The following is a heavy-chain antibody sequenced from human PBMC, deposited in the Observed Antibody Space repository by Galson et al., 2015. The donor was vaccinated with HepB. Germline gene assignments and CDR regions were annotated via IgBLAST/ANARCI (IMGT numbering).Heavy chain of an antibody. CDR3: ARNLITMTGWSFDL. CDR2: IYYTGST. J-gene: IGHJ2*01. D-gene: IGHD3-22*01. V-gene: IGHV4-28*01. CDR1: GYSISSNNW. Sequence: SETLSLTCAASGYSISSNNWWGWIRQPPGKGLEWIGYIYYTGSTFYNPSLKSRVTMSVDTSENQFSLRLGSVTAVDTAMYYCARNLITMTGWSFDLWGRGTLVTVSS.